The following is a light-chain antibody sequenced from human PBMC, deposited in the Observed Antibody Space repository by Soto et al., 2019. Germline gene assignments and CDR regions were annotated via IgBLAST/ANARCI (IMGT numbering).Light chain of an antibody. V-gene: IGKV1-39*01. Sequence: DIQMTQSPFSLSASVGDRVTITCRASQSISSYLNWYQQKPGKAPNLLIYAASSLQSGVPSRFSGSASGTDFTLTISSLQPEYFATYYCQQSYSTPFTFGQGTKLEIK. J-gene: IGKJ2*01. CDR2: AAS. CDR3: QQSYSTPFT. CDR1: QSISSY.